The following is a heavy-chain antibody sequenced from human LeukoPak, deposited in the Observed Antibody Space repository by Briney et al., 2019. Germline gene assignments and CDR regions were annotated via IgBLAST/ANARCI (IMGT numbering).Heavy chain of an antibody. CDR1: GYSSTSYW. V-gene: IGHV5-51*01. Sequence: GESLKISCKGSGYSSTSYWIGWVRQMPGKGLEWMGIIYPGDSDTRYSPSFQGQVTISADKSITTAYLQWSTLKAAATAMYYCARLERGGDWFDPWGQGTLVTVSS. CDR3: ARLERGGDWFDP. D-gene: IGHD1-1*01. J-gene: IGHJ5*02. CDR2: IYPGDSDT.